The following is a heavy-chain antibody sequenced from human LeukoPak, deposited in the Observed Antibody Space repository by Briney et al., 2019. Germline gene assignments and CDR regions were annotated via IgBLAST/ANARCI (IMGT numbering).Heavy chain of an antibody. CDR3: ARTFTKYYYDSSGILNY. CDR2: ISNSSSYI. D-gene: IGHD3-22*01. CDR1: GFTFSSYR. J-gene: IGHJ4*02. Sequence: GGSLRLSCAASGFTFSSYRMNWVRPAPGKGLEWVSSISNSSSYIYYADSVKGRFTISRDNAKNSLYLQMNSLRAEDTALYYCARTFTKYYYDSSGILNYWGQGTLVTVSS. V-gene: IGHV3-21*04.